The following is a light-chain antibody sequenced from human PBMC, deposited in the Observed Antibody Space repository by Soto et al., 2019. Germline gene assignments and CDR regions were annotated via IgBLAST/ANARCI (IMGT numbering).Light chain of an antibody. J-gene: IGKJ5*01. CDR3: QQHETLIT. V-gene: IGKV3-20*01. CDR2: GSX. Sequence: EIVLTQSPVTLSLSPGERATLSCRASQSLSSIYFAWYHHKPGQXPRLLXDGSXTSATGIPDRFSGSGSGTDFTLTISRLEPEDFAVYYCQQHETLITFGQGTRLEIK. CDR1: QSLSSIY.